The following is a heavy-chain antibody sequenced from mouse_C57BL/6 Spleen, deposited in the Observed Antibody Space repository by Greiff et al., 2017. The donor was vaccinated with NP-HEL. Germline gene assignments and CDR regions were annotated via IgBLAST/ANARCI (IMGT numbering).Heavy chain of an antibody. Sequence: QVQLQQPGAELVKPGASVKLSCKASGYTFTSYWMQWVKQRPGQGLEWIGEIDPSDSYTNYNQKFKGKATLTVDTSSSTAYMQLSSLTSEHSAVYYCARREPGKATVDDYWGQGTTLTVSS. V-gene: IGHV1-50*01. J-gene: IGHJ2*01. CDR2: IDPSDSYT. CDR3: ARREPGKATVDDY. CDR1: GYTFTSYW. D-gene: IGHD1-1*01.